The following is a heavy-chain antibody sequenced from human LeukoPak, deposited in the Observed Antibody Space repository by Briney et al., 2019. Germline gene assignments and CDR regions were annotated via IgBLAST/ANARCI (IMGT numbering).Heavy chain of an antibody. CDR3: AKDPYSSSPRAIEYFQH. CDR1: GFTFTIFG. V-gene: IGHV3-48*01. J-gene: IGHJ1*01. CDR2: IDARSGIT. Sequence: GGSLRLSCATSGFTFTIFGINWVRQAPGKGPEWVSYIDARSGITYYADSVQGRFTISRDNAKESVFLQMNGLRVVDTAVYYCAKDPYSSSPRAIEYFQHWGQGTLVTVSS. D-gene: IGHD6-6*01.